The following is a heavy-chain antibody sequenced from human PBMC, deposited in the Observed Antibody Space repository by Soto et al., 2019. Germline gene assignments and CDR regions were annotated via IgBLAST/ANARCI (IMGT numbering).Heavy chain of an antibody. Sequence: GASVKVSCKASGYTFTCYDINWVRQATGQGLEWMGWMNPNSGNTGYAQKFQGRVTMTRNTSISTAYMELSSLRSEDTAVYYCARAIVVVVAATRYYYMDVWRKGTTVTVSS. CDR3: ARAIVVVVAATRYYYMDV. D-gene: IGHD2-15*01. CDR2: MNPNSGNT. V-gene: IGHV1-8*01. J-gene: IGHJ6*03. CDR1: GYTFTCYD.